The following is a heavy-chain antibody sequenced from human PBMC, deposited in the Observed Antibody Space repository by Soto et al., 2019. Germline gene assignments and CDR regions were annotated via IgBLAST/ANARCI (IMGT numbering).Heavy chain of an antibody. Sequence: SETLSLTCSVSGDSISSSYWTWIRQPPGKGLEWIGYIYYSGNTNYNPSLKSRATISVDTSKNEVSLKLKSVTAADTAVYFCARVFVWRFDPWGQGTLVTISS. J-gene: IGHJ5*02. V-gene: IGHV4-59*12. D-gene: IGHD3-9*01. CDR2: IYYSGNT. CDR1: GDSISSSY. CDR3: ARVFVWRFDP.